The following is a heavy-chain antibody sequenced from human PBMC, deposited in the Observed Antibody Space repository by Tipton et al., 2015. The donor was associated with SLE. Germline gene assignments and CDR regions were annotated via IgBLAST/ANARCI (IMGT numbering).Heavy chain of an antibody. CDR2: IWYDGSNK. D-gene: IGHD5-12*01. V-gene: IGHV3-33*01. Sequence: SLRLSCAASGFTFSSYGMHWVRQAPGKGLEWVALIWYDGSNKYYADSVKGRFTISRDNSRNTLYLQMNFLRPEDTAVYYCARDDPDSWIFDYWGQGTQVTVSS. CDR3: ARDDPDSWIFDY. J-gene: IGHJ4*02. CDR1: GFTFSSYG.